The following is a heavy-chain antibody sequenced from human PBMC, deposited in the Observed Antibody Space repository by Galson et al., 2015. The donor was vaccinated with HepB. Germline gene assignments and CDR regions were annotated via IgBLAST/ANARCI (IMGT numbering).Heavy chain of an antibody. V-gene: IGHV5-51*01. J-gene: IGHJ4*02. D-gene: IGHD2-15*01. Sequence: QSGAEVKKPGESLKISCKGSGYSFTKYWIGWVRQMPGKGLEWMGIIYPDDSDTRYSPSFQGQVTISADKSISTAYLQWSSLKASDTAMYYCARHALGYCSVGNCYSDYWGQGTLVTVSS. CDR3: ARHALGYCSVGNCYSDY. CDR2: IYPDDSDT. CDR1: GYSFTKYW.